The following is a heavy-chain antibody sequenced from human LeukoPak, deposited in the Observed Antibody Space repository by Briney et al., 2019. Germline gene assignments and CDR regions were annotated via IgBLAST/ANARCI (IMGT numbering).Heavy chain of an antibody. V-gene: IGHV4-4*07. Sequence: PSETLSLTCTVSGGAISSYYWSWIRQPAGKGPEWIGRIYTSGSTNYNPSLKSRVTMSVDTSKNQFSLKLSSVTAADTAVYYCARDEVVIATVNWFDPWGQGTLVTVSS. CDR2: IYTSGST. CDR3: ARDEVVIATVNWFDP. CDR1: GGAISSYY. J-gene: IGHJ5*02. D-gene: IGHD2-21*01.